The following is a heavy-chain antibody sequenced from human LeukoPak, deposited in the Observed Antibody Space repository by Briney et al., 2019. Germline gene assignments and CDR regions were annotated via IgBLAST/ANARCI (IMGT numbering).Heavy chain of an antibody. J-gene: IGHJ4*02. V-gene: IGHV4-59*01. Sequence: PSETLSLTCTVSGGSISSYYWSWIRQPPGKGLEWIGYIYYSGSTNYNPSLKSRVTISVDTSKNQFSLKLSSVTAADTAVYYCAREGSGYYRLYYFDYWGQGTLVTVSS. CDR1: GGSISSYY. CDR3: AREGSGYYRLYYFDY. D-gene: IGHD3-22*01. CDR2: IYYSGST.